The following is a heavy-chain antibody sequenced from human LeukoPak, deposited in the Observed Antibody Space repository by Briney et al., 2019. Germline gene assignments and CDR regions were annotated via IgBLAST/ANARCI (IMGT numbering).Heavy chain of an antibody. CDR3: AKDDAWELPGYFDY. Sequence: PGGSLRLSCAASGFTFSSYGMHWVRQAPGKGLEWVAFIRYDGSNKYYADSVKGRFTISRDNSKNTLYLQMNGLRAEDTAVYYCAKDDAWELPGYFDYWGQGTLVTVSS. CDR2: IRYDGSNK. CDR1: GFTFSSYG. D-gene: IGHD1-26*01. J-gene: IGHJ4*02. V-gene: IGHV3-30*02.